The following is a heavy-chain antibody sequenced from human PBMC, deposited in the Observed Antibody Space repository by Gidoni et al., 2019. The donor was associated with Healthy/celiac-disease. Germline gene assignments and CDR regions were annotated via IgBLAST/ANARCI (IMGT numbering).Heavy chain of an antibody. D-gene: IGHD6-6*01. CDR1: AGSISSSSYY. J-gene: IGHJ4*02. CDR2: IYYSGST. Sequence: QLQLQESRPGLVKPSETLSLTCTVSAGSISSSSYYWGWIRQPPGKGLEWIGSIYYSGSTYYNPSLKSRVTISVDTSKNQFSLKLSSVTAADTAVYYCAREYSSSTFDYWGQGTLVTVSS. V-gene: IGHV4-39*01. CDR3: AREYSSSTFDY.